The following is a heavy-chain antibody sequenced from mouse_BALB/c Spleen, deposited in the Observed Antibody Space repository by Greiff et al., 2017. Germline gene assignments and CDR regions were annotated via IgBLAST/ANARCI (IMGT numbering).Heavy chain of an antibody. CDR2: IYPGSGST. D-gene: IGHD2-2*01. Sequence: QVQLQQPGAELVKPGTSVKLSCKASGYNFTSYWINWVKLRPGQGLEWIGDIYPGSGSTNYNEKFKSKATLTVDTSSSTAYMQLSSLASEDSAVYYCARNHGYDPYYFDYWGQGTTLTVSS. J-gene: IGHJ2*01. V-gene: IGHV1-55*01. CDR1: GYNFTSYW. CDR3: ARNHGYDPYYFDY.